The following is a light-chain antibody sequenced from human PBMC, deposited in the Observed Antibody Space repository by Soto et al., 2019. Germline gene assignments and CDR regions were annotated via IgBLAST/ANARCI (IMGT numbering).Light chain of an antibody. Sequence: EIVMTQSPATLSVSPGERATLSCRSSQSVSSHLAWYQQKPGQAPRLLIYDASTRATGVPARFSGSGSGTEFTLTISSLQSEDLAAYYCQQYNNWTKWTFGQGTRVEIK. J-gene: IGKJ1*01. CDR2: DAS. V-gene: IGKV3-15*01. CDR1: QSVSSH. CDR3: QQYNNWTKWT.